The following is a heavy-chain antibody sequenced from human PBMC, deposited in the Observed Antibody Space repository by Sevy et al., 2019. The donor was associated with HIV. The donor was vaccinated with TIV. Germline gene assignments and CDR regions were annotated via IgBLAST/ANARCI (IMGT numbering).Heavy chain of an antibody. CDR2: INSGGGST. J-gene: IGHJ4*02. CDR3: AKDVVRGSYDSCGYSGH. Sequence: GGSLRLSCAASGFTFTEFVMSWVRQSPGKGLEWVSTINSGGGSTYYADSVKGRFTISRDNSQNTLDLQMNSLRAEDTAVYYCAKDVVRGSYDSCGYSGHWGQGTLVSASS. CDR1: GFTFTEFV. D-gene: IGHD3-22*01. V-gene: IGHV3-23*01.